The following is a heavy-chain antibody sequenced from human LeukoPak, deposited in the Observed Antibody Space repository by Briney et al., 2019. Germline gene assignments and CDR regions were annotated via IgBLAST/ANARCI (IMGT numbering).Heavy chain of an antibody. V-gene: IGHV4-39*01. Sequence: SETLSLTCTVSGGSISSSSYYWGWIRQPPGKGLEWIGSFYYGGSTYYSPARKSQFTISVYTSKTQFSLKLTSVTAADTAVYYCARGITVSGHFDYWGQGTPVTVSS. CDR3: ARGITVSGHFDY. CDR2: FYYGGST. J-gene: IGHJ4*02. D-gene: IGHD6-19*01. CDR1: GGSISSSSYY.